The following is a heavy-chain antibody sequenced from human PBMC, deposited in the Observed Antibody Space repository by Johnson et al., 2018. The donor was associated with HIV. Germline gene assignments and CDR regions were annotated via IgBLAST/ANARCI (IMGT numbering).Heavy chain of an antibody. D-gene: IGHD3-22*01. J-gene: IGHJ3*02. CDR2: IKTDGSEK. V-gene: IGHV3-7*03. Sequence: VQLVESGGGLVQPGGSLRLSCAVSGFTFSSHWMTWVRQAPGKGLEWVANIKTDGSEKYYVDSVKGRFTISRDNARNSVYLQMNSLRAEDTAVYYGARGDHYDSSGFYFGAAFDSWGQGTMVTVSS. CDR3: ARGDHYDSSGFYFGAAFDS. CDR1: GFTFSSHW.